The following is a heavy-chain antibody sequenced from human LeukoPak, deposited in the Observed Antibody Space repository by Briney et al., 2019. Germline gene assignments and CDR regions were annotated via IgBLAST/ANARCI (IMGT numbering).Heavy chain of an antibody. Sequence: SETLSLTCTVSGVSISTYYWSWIRQPPGKGLEWIGFIHHTGTTISNPFLKSRVTISADTSKNQFSLKLRSVTAADTAVYFCVREEDGVVDDAFDVWGPGTMVTVSS. CDR3: VREEDGVVDDAFDV. D-gene: IGHD2-8*01. V-gene: IGHV4-59*01. CDR1: GVSISTYY. CDR2: IHHTGTT. J-gene: IGHJ3*01.